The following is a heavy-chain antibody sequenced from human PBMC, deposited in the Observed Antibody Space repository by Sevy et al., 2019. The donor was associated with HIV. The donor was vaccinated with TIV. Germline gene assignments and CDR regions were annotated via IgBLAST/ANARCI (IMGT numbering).Heavy chain of an antibody. Sequence: GGSLRLSCAASGFTFSRFGMNWVRQAPGKGLEWVARISSDGNDYAECVKGRFTISRDNSKNTLHLQMNSLKTEDTAIYYCAKGKYHVDYWGHGTLVTVSS. V-gene: IGHV3-30*18. CDR2: ISSDGN. J-gene: IGHJ4*01. CDR3: AKGKYHVDY. CDR1: GFTFSRFG.